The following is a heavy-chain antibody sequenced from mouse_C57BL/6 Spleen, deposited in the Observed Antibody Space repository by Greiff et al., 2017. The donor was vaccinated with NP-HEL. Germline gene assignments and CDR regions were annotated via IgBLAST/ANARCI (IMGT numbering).Heavy chain of an antibody. Sequence: EVQLQQSGPELVKPGASVKISCTASGYSFTGYYMNWVKQSPEKSLEWIGEINPSTGGTTYNQKFKAKATLTIDKSSSTAYMQLKSLTSEDSAVYYCARVYYYAMDYWGQGTSVTVSS. CDR1: GYSFTGYY. CDR2: INPSTGGT. V-gene: IGHV1-42*01. CDR3: ARVYYYAMDY. J-gene: IGHJ4*01.